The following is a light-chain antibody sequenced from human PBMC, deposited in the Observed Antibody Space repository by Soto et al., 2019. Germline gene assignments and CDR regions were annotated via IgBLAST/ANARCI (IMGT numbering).Light chain of an antibody. J-gene: IGKJ4*01. Sequence: DIQMTQSPSTLSASVGDRVTITCRASQGISNYLAWYQQKPGTVPKLLIYAASTLQSGVPSRFSSSGSGTDFTLTISSLEPEDFAVYYCQQRSNWPRLTFGGGTKVDIK. CDR2: AAS. V-gene: IGKV1-27*01. CDR1: QGISNY. CDR3: QQRSNWPRLT.